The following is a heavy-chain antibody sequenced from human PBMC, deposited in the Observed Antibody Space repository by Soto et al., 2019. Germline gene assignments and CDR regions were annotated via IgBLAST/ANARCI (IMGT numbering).Heavy chain of an antibody. CDR2: IYYSGTT. V-gene: IGHV4-59*12. Sequence: SETLSLTCTVSGGSISSYYWSWIRQPPGKGLEWIGYIYYSGTTYYNPSLKSRVTMSVDTSKNQFSLKLTSVTAADTAVYYCARVPGPWGQGTLVTVSS. D-gene: IGHD2-2*01. CDR3: ARVPGP. J-gene: IGHJ5*02. CDR1: GGSISSYY.